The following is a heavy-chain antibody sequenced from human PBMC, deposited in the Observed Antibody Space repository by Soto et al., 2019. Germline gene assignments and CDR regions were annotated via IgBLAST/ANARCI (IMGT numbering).Heavy chain of an antibody. V-gene: IGHV2-5*01. Sequence: QITLKESGPTLVKPTQTLTLTCTFSGFSLSTSGVGVGWIRQPPGKALEWIALIYWNDDKRYSPSLKSRLTITKDTSKNQVVLTMTNMDPVDTATYYGAHDEQLVGGEMQFDYWGQGTLVTVSS. CDR3: AHDEQLVGGEMQFDY. CDR1: GFSLSTSGVG. D-gene: IGHD6-6*01. CDR2: IYWNDDK. J-gene: IGHJ4*02.